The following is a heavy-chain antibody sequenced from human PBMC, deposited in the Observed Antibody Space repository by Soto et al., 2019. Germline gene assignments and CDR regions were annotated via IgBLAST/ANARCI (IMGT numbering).Heavy chain of an antibody. D-gene: IGHD4-17*01. CDR2: IYYTGTT. CDR1: GASISSSSYY. Sequence: QLQLQESGPGLVKPSETLSLTCTVSGASISSSSYYWGWIRQPPGKGLEWIGSIYYTGTTYYNPSLKSRVTISVDSSKNQFSPRLTSVTAADTAVYYCARRYGDYQVDFWGQGTLVTVSS. J-gene: IGHJ4*02. V-gene: IGHV4-39*01. CDR3: ARRYGDYQVDF.